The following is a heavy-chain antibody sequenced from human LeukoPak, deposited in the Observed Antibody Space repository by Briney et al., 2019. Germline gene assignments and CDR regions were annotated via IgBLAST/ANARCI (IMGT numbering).Heavy chain of an antibody. V-gene: IGHV1-8*03. D-gene: IGHD5-12*01. CDR2: MNPNSGNT. CDR1: GYTFTSYD. Sequence: GASVKVSCKASGYTFTSYDINWVRRATGQGLEWMGWMNPNSGNTGYAQKFQGRVTITRNTSISTAYMELSSLRSEDTAVYYCARGKWPYVYYYYYMDVWGKGTTVTVSS. J-gene: IGHJ6*03. CDR3: ARGKWPYVYYYYYMDV.